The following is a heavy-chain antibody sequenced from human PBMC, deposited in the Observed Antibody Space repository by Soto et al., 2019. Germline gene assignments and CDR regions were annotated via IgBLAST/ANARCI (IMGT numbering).Heavy chain of an antibody. CDR1: GFTFGDYA. D-gene: IGHD6-6*01. V-gene: IGHV3-49*04. CDR3: TRGLARLRDDAFDI. CDR2: IRSKAYGGTT. Sequence: GGSLRLSCTASGFTFGDYAMSWVRQAPGKGLEWVGFIRSKAYGGTTEYAASVKGRFTISRDDSKSIAYLQMNSLKTEDTAVYYCTRGLARLRDDAFDIWGQGTMVTVSS. J-gene: IGHJ3*02.